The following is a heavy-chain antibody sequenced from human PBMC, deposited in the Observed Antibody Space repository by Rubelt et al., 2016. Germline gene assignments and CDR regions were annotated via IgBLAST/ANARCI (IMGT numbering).Heavy chain of an antibody. CDR3: ARGHPSRRHMDV. V-gene: IGHV4-34*01. CDR1: GGSFGADY. Sequence: QMQLQQWGAGLLKPSETLSLTCVVYGGSFGADYWSWVRQPPGRGLEWIGEINHGGSTNYNPSLTSRVTVSVDASKNQFSLKLTSVAAADTAIYFCARGHPSRRHMDVWGKGTTVTVSS. CDR2: INHGGST. J-gene: IGHJ6*03.